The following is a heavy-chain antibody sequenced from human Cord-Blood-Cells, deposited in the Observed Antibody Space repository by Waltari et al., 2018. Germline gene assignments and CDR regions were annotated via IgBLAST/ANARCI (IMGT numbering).Heavy chain of an antibody. D-gene: IGHD4-17*01. J-gene: IGHJ2*01. CDR1: GGSLSSSSYY. CDR3: ARPFYGDYWYFDL. Sequence: QLQLQESGPGLVKPSETLSLTCTVSGGSLSSSSYYWGWMRPPPGKGLEWIGSIYYSGNTYYNPSLKSRVTISVDTSKNQFSLKLSSVTAADTAVYYCARPFYGDYWYFDLWGRGTLVTVSS. V-gene: IGHV4-39*01. CDR2: IYYSGNT.